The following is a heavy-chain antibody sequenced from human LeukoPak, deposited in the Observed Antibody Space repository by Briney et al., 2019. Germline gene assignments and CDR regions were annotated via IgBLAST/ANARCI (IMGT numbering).Heavy chain of an antibody. CDR2: IYSGGST. Sequence: PGGSLRLSCAASGFTVSSNYMSWVRQAPGKGLEWVSVIYSGGSTYYADSVKGRFTISRDNSKNTLYLQMNSLRAEDTAVYYCARVAYYYDSSGYYNWFDPWGQGTLVTVSS. V-gene: IGHV3-53*01. J-gene: IGHJ5*02. CDR1: GFTVSSNY. D-gene: IGHD3-22*01. CDR3: ARVAYYYDSSGYYNWFDP.